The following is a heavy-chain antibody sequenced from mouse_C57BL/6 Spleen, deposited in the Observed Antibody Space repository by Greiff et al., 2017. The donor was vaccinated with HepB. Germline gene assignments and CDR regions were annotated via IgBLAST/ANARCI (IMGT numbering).Heavy chain of an antibody. J-gene: IGHJ2*01. V-gene: IGHV1-82*01. Sequence: VKLQQSGPELVKPGASVKISCKASGYAFSSSWMNWVKQRPGKGLEWIGRIYPGDGDTNYNGKFKGKATLTADKSSSTAYMQLSSLTSEDSAVYFCARRAFYDYPFDYWGQGTTLTVSS. CDR3: ARRAFYDYPFDY. D-gene: IGHD2-4*01. CDR2: IYPGDGDT. CDR1: GYAFSSSW.